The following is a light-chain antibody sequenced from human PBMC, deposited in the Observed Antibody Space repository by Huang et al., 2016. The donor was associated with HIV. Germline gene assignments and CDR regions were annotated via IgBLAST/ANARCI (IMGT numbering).Light chain of an antibody. CDR3: QQAVSFPLT. Sequence: DIQMTQSPSSVSASVGDRISFTCRACQDINRWLAWYQQQPGKAPKLLIYTAATLQGGVPSRFSGRVSGTGFTLTINNLQPEDFATYFCQQAVSFPLTFGGGTKVEIK. V-gene: IGKV1-12*01. J-gene: IGKJ4*01. CDR1: QDINRW. CDR2: TAA.